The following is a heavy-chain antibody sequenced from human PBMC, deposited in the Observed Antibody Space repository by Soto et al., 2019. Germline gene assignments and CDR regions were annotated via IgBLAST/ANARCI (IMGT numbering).Heavy chain of an antibody. CDR1: GFTFSDYY. J-gene: IGHJ4*02. V-gene: IGHV3-11*06. Sequence: GGALRLSCAASGFTFSDYYMSWIRQAPGKGLEWVSYISSSSSYTNYADSVRGRFTISRDNAKNSLYLQMNSLRAEDTAVYYCERERGSHQWLRIGTWEDWGQGTLGT. CDR3: ERERGSHQWLRIGTWED. D-gene: IGHD5-12*01. CDR2: ISSSSSYT.